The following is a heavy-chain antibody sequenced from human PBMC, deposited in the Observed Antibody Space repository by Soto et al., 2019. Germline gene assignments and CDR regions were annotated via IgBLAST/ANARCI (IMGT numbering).Heavy chain of an antibody. J-gene: IGHJ5*02. V-gene: IGHV1-3*01. Sequence: VSCKASGYTFTSYAMHWVRQAPGQRLEWMGWINAGNGNTKYSQKFQGRVTITRDTSASTAYMELSSLRSEDTAVYYCASDCDSSGYYYPWGQGTLVTVSS. CDR2: INAGNGNT. D-gene: IGHD3-22*01. CDR1: GYTFTSYA. CDR3: ASDCDSSGYYYP.